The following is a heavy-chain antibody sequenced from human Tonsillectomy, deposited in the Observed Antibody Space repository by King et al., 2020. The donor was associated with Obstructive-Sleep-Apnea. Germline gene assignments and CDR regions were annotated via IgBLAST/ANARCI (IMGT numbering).Heavy chain of an antibody. V-gene: IGHV4-59*08. J-gene: IGHJ6*02. CDR2: IYYSGST. D-gene: IGHD3-3*01. CDR1: GGSISSYY. CDR3: ARQVGYYYYYGMDV. Sequence: VQLQESGPGLVKPSETLSLTCTGSGGSISSYYWSWIRQPPGKGLEWIGYIYYSGSTNYNPSLKSRVTISVDTSKNQFSLKLSSVTAADTAVYYCARQVGYYYYYGMDVWGQGTTVTVSS.